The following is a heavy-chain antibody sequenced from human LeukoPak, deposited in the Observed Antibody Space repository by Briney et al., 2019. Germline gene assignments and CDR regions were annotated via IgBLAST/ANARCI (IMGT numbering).Heavy chain of an antibody. J-gene: IGHJ4*02. CDR3: ATSGSSWPDY. Sequence: GASVKVSCKASGYTCTGYYMHWVRQAPGHGLEWMGWINPNSGGTNYAQKFQGRVTMTRDTSISTAYMELSSLRSDDTAVYYCATSGSSWPDYWGQGTLVTVSS. D-gene: IGHD6-13*01. CDR2: INPNSGGT. V-gene: IGHV1-2*02. CDR1: GYTCTGYY.